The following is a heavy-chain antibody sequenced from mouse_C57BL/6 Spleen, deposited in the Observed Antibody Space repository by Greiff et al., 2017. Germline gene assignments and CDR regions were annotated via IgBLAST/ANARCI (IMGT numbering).Heavy chain of an antibody. CDR1: GYAFSSSW. CDR2: IYPGDGDT. CDR3: ARQLRPYYFDY. J-gene: IGHJ2*01. D-gene: IGHD3-2*02. V-gene: IGHV1-82*01. Sequence: VQLQQSGPELVKPGASVKISCKASGYAFSSSWMNWVKQRPGTGLEWIGRIYPGDGDTNYNGKFKGEATLTADKSSSTAYMQLGSLTSEDSAVYFCARQLRPYYFDYWGQGTTLTVSS.